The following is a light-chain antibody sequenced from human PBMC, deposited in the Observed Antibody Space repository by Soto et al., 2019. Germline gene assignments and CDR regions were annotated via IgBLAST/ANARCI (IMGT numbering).Light chain of an antibody. J-gene: IGKJ4*02. CDR3: QQYGDSPRGT. Sequence: EGVLTQSPASLSLSPGERATLSCGASQIVSSNYLAWYQQKPGLAPRLLIYDASTRATGVPDRFRGSGSGTDFTLTIHRLEPEDSAVYYCQQYGDSPRGTFGGGTKVEIK. CDR2: DAS. V-gene: IGKV3D-20*01. CDR1: QIVSSNY.